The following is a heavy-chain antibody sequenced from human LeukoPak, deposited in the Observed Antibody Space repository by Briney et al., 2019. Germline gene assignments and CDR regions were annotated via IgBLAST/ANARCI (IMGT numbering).Heavy chain of an antibody. D-gene: IGHD2-2*01. V-gene: IGHV4-38-2*02. J-gene: IGHJ5*02. CDR1: GYCISSGYY. CDR2: IYHGGST. Sequence: SETLSLTCTVSGYCISSGYYWGWIRQSPGKGLEWIGRIYHGGSTYYNPSLRSRVIVPVDTSKNQFSLKMNPVTAAHTAVYHSARGGSSTSPFDPWGKGTLVTVSS. CDR3: ARGGSSTSPFDP.